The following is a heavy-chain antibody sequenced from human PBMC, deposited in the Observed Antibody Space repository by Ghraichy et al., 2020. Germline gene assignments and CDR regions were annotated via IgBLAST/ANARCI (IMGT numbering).Heavy chain of an antibody. J-gene: IGHJ4*02. CDR2: ISSSSSTI. V-gene: IGHV3-48*01. CDR1: GFTFSSYS. CDR3: ARSHSRGSGSYIPYYFDY. D-gene: IGHD3-10*01. Sequence: GSLRLSCAASGFTFSSYSMNWVRQAPGKGLEWVSYISSSSSTIYYADSVKGRFTISRDNAKNSLYLQMNSLRAEDTAVYYCARSHSRGSGSYIPYYFDYWGQGTLVTVSS.